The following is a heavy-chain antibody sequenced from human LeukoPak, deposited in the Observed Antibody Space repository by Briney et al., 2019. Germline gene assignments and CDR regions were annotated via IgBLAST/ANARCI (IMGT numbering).Heavy chain of an antibody. V-gene: IGHV4-34*01. Sequence: KPSETLSLTCAVYGGSFSGYYWSWIRQPPGKGLEWIGEINHSGSTNYNPSLKSRVTISVDTSKNQFSLKLSSVTAADTAVYYCARGTGIAVAADYWYFDLWGSGTLVTVSS. D-gene: IGHD6-19*01. CDR1: GGSFSGYY. CDR2: INHSGST. CDR3: ARGTGIAVAADYWYFDL. J-gene: IGHJ2*01.